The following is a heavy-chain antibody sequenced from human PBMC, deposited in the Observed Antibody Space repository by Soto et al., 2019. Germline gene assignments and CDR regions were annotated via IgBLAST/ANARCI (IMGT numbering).Heavy chain of an antibody. Sequence: SQTLSLTCVISGDSVSSNSAAWNWIRQSPSRGLEWLGRTYYRSKWYNDYAVSVKSRITINPDTSKNQFSLQLNSVTPEDTAVYYCARGIYSGSTPTTPYYYYGMDVWGQGTTVTVSS. J-gene: IGHJ6*02. CDR2: TYYRSKWYN. D-gene: IGHD1-26*01. CDR3: ARGIYSGSTPTTPYYYYGMDV. CDR1: GDSVSSNSAA. V-gene: IGHV6-1*01.